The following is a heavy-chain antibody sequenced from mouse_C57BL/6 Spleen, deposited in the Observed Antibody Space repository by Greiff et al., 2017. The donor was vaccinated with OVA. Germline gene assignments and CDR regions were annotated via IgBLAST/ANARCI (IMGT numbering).Heavy chain of an antibody. D-gene: IGHD1-1*01. Sequence: QVQLQQSGAELMKPGASVKLSCKATGYTFTGYWIEWVKQRPGHGLEWIGEILPGSGSTNYNEKFKGKATFTADTSSNTAYMQLSSLTPEDSAISFCTRPNGSSYAAWFAYWGQGTLVTVSA. J-gene: IGHJ3*01. V-gene: IGHV1-9*01. CDR2: ILPGSGST. CDR3: TRPNGSSYAAWFAY. CDR1: GYTFTGYW.